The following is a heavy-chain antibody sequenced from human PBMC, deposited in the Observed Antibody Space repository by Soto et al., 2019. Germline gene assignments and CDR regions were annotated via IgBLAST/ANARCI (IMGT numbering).Heavy chain of an antibody. CDR2: ISYDGSNK. CDR1: GFTFSSYG. J-gene: IGHJ6*02. CDR3: AKEHGKKQWLVPGYYYYYGMDV. Sequence: LRLSCAASGFTFSSYGMHWVRQAPGKGLEWVAVISYDGSNKYYADSVKGRFTISRDNSKNTLYLQMNSLRAEDTAVYYCAKEHGKKQWLVPGYYYYYGMDVWGQGTTVTVS. D-gene: IGHD6-19*01. V-gene: IGHV3-30*18.